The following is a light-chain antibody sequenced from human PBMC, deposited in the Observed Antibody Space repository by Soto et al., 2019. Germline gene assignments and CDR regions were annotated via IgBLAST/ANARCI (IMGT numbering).Light chain of an antibody. CDR3: QQYNSYWT. Sequence: DIQMTQSPSTLSASVGDRVTITCRAIQSISSWLAWYQQKPGKAPKLLIYKASSLESGVPSRFSGSGSGTEFTLTNSSLQPDDFETYYCQQYNSYWTFGQGTKVEIK. J-gene: IGKJ1*01. CDR1: QSISSW. V-gene: IGKV1-5*03. CDR2: KAS.